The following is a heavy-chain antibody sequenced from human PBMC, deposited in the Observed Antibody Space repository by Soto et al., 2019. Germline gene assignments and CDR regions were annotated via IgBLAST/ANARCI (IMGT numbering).Heavy chain of an antibody. V-gene: IGHV3-74*01. Sequence: PGGSLRLSCAASGFTFSSYWMHWVRQAPGKGLVWVSRINSDGSSTSYADSVKGRFTISRDNAKNTLYLQMNSLRAEDTAVYYCARDRHFGGANKVFYYYYGMDVWGQGTTVTVSS. CDR1: GFTFSSYW. J-gene: IGHJ6*02. CDR3: ARDRHFGGANKVFYYYYGMDV. D-gene: IGHD3-10*01. CDR2: INSDGSST.